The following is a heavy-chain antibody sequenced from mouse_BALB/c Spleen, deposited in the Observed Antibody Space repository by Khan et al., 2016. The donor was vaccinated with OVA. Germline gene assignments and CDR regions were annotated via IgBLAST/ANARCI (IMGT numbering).Heavy chain of an antibody. D-gene: IGHD1-1*01. CDR3: APVVSYYVSFVY. J-gene: IGHJ3*01. Sequence: VRLQQSGPEVVKPGASVKMSCKASGYTFTSYVMHWVKQKPGQGLEWIGYIYPFNDATKFNEKFNGKATLTSDKSSSTAYMELSSLTSEDSAVYYCAPVVSYYVSFVYWGQGTLVTVSA. CDR1: GYTFTSYV. V-gene: IGHV1S136*01. CDR2: IYPFNDAT.